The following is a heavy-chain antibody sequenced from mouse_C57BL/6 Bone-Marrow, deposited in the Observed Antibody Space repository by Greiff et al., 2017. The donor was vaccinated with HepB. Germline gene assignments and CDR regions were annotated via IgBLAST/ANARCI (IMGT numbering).Heavy chain of an antibody. CDR2: IYPRDGST. CDR1: GYTFTSYD. J-gene: IGHJ4*01. D-gene: IGHD1-1*01. Sequence: QVQLQQSGPELVKPGASVKLSCKASGYTFTSYDINWVKQRPGPGLAWIGWIYPRDGSTKYNEKFKGKATLTVDTSSSTAYMELHRLTSEDSAVYFCARAATVVAPDYWGQGTSVTVSS. CDR3: ARAATVVAPDY. V-gene: IGHV1-85*01.